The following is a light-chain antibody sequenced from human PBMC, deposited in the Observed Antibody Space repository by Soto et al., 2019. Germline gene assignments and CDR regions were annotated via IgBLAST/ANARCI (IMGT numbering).Light chain of an antibody. CDR3: QQYNNWPWT. CDR2: DAS. Sequence: EIVLTQSPDTLSLSPGERATLSCRASQSVGNNFLAWYQQKPGQAPTLLIYDASSRASGLPDRFSGSGSETDFTLTISSLQSEDSAVYFCQQYNNWPWTFGQGTKVAIK. V-gene: IGKV3D-15*01. CDR1: QSVGNNF. J-gene: IGKJ1*01.